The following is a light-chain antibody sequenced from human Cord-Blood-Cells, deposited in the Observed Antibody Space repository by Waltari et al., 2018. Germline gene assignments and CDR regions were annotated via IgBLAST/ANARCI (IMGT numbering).Light chain of an antibody. CDR3: SSYTSSSTYV. CDR2: DVS. CDR1: SSDVGGYNY. V-gene: IGLV2-14*01. Sequence: QSALTQPASVSGSPGQSITISCTGTSSDVGGYNYVSWYQQHPGKAPKLMIYDVSKRPSGFSNRFSGSKSGNTASLPISGLQAEDEADYYCSSYTSSSTYVFGTGTKVTVL. J-gene: IGLJ1*01.